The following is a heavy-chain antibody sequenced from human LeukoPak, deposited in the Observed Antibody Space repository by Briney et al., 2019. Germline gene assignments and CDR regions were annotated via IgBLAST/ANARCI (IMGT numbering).Heavy chain of an antibody. CDR3: AGGSGWLFDY. Sequence: SETLSLTCTVSGGSISGYYWNWMRQPPGKGLEWIGYFYYSGGTNYNPSLRGRITISLDTSKNQFSLTLSSVTAADTAVYYCAGGSGWLFDYWGQGIPVTVSP. J-gene: IGHJ4*02. D-gene: IGHD6-19*01. CDR2: FYYSGGT. CDR1: GGSISGYY. V-gene: IGHV4-59*01.